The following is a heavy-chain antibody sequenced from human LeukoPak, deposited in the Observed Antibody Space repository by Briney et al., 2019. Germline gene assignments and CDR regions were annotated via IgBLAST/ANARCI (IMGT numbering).Heavy chain of an antibody. D-gene: IGHD3-3*01. CDR1: GGTFSSYA. CDR3: ARDPPRPYYDFWSGSSLGAYYYYMDV. V-gene: IGHV1-69*04. Sequence: ASVKVSCKASGGTFSSYAISWVRQAPGQGLEWMGRIIPILGIANYAQKFQGRVTITADKSTSTAYMELRSLRSDDTAVYYCARDPPRPYYDFWSGSSLGAYYYYMDVWGKGTTVTVSS. J-gene: IGHJ6*03. CDR2: IIPILGIA.